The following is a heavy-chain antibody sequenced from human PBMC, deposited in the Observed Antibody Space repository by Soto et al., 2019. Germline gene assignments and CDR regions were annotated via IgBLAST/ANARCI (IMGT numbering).Heavy chain of an antibody. J-gene: IGHJ4*02. CDR1: GGSISSGGYY. Sequence: SETLSLTCTVSGGSISSGGYYWSWIRQHPGKGLEWIGYIYYSGSTYYNPSLKSRVTISVDTSKNQFSLKLSSVTAADTAVYYCARVEFPGVFYSDYWGQGTLVTVSS. CDR3: ARVEFPGVFYSDY. D-gene: IGHD7-27*01. CDR2: IYYSGST. V-gene: IGHV4-31*03.